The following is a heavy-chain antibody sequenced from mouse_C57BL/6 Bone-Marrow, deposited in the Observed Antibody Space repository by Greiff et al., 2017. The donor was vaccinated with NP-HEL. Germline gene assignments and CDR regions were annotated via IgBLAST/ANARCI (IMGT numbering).Heavy chain of an antibody. V-gene: IGHV1-85*01. CDR1: GYTFTSYD. D-gene: IGHD1-1*01. CDR3: RYGDYAMDY. CDR2: IYPRDGST. Sequence: QVQLKESGPELVKPGASVKLSCKASGYTFTSYDINWVKQRPGQGLEWIGWIYPRDGSTKYNEKFKGKATLTVDTSSSTAYMELHSLTSEDSAVYFSRYGDYAMDYWGQGTSVTVSS. J-gene: IGHJ4*01.